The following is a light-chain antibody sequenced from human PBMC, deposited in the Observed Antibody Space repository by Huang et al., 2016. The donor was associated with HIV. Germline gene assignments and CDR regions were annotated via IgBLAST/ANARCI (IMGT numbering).Light chain of an antibody. CDR3: QQSYSALSS. CDR2: SAS. Sequence: IQMTQSPTSLSASIGDRVSIACRASQNINTYLNWYQQKPVKAPKLLISSASTLHSGVPSRFSGSGSCTDFTLTIRGLQLDDFATYYCQQSYSALSSFGPGTRL. CDR1: QNINTY. J-gene: IGKJ5*01. V-gene: IGKV1-39*01.